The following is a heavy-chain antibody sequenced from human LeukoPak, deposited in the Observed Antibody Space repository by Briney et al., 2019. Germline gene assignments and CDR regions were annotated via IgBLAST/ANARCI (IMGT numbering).Heavy chain of an antibody. D-gene: IGHD3-22*01. CDR3: ARGSVGSGYYDSSGSFDY. Sequence: ASVKVSCKASGGTFSSYAISWVRQAPGQGLEWMGGIIPIFGTANYAQKFKGRVTITADESTSTAYMELSSLRSEDTAVYYCARGSVGSGYYDSSGSFDYWGQGTLVTVSS. J-gene: IGHJ4*02. CDR1: GGTFSSYA. V-gene: IGHV1-69*13. CDR2: IIPIFGTA.